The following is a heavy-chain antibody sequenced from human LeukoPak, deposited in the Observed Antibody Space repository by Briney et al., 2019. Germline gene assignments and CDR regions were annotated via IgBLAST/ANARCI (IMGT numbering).Heavy chain of an antibody. Sequence: PGGSLRLSCAASGFTFSSYSMNWVRQAPGKGLEWVSSISSSSSYIYCADSVKGRFTISRDNAKNSLYLQMNSLRAEDTAVYYCARQGYDILTGIDYWGQGTLVTVSS. J-gene: IGHJ4*02. CDR1: GFTFSSYS. V-gene: IGHV3-21*01. CDR2: ISSSSSYI. CDR3: ARQGYDILTGIDY. D-gene: IGHD3-9*01.